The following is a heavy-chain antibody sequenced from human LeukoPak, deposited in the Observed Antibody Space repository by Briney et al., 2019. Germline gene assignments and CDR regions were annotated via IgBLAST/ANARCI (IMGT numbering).Heavy chain of an antibody. CDR3: ARLRGFKHFDY. CDR1: GFTFSSYE. J-gene: IGHJ4*02. V-gene: IGHV3-48*03. D-gene: IGHD3-10*01. Sequence: PGGCLRLSCAASGFTFSSYEMNWIRQAPGKGLDWVSYISTSGSTIYYAHSVTGRFNISRDNAKNSLYLQMNSLRAAHTAVYYCARLRGFKHFDYWAKGTLVTVSS. CDR2: ISTSGSTI.